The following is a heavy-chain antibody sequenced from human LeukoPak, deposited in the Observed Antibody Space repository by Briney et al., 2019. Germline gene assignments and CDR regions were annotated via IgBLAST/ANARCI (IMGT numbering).Heavy chain of an antibody. V-gene: IGHV5-51*01. CDR1: GYSFTSYW. Sequence: GESLKISCKGSGYSFTSYWIGWVRQMPGKGLEWMGIIYPGDSDTRYSPSFQGQVTISADKSISTAYLQWSSLKASDTATYYCARHLDYYVRDWYFDLWGRGTLVTVSS. CDR3: ARHLDYYVRDWYFDL. CDR2: IYPGDSDT. J-gene: IGHJ2*01. D-gene: IGHD3-10*02.